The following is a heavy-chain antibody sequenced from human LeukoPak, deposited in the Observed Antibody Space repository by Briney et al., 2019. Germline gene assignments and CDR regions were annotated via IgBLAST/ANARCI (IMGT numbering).Heavy chain of an antibody. CDR3: ARGFGEEMATMHYFDY. Sequence: SETLSLTCTVSGGSISSYYWTWIRQPPGKGLEWIGYIDYSGDSKYSPSLKSRVTISVDTSKNQLSLKLSSVTAADTAVYYCARGFGEEMATMHYFDYWGQGTLVTVSS. D-gene: IGHD5-24*01. J-gene: IGHJ4*02. CDR1: GGSISSYY. V-gene: IGHV4-59*01. CDR2: IDYSGDS.